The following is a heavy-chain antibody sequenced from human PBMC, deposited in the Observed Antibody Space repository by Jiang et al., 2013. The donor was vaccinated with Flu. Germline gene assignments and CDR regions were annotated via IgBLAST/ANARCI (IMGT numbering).Heavy chain of an antibody. J-gene: IGHJ4*02. CDR3: ANVLRNFDY. Sequence: QLLESGGGVVQPGGSLRLSCAASGFTFSTYAMSWVRQAPGKGLECVSAISGSGGSTFYADSVKGRFTISRDNSKNTLFLQMNSLRAEDTAVYYCANVLRNFDYWGQGTLVTVSS. D-gene: IGHD2-15*01. CDR1: GFTFSTYA. CDR2: ISGSGGST. V-gene: IGHV3-23*01.